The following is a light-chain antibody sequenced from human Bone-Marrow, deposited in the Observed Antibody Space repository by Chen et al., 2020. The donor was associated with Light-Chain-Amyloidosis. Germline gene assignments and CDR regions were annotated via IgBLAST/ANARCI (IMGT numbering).Light chain of an antibody. CDR2: DAS. CDR1: QDISNF. Sequence: DIQLTQSPYSLSASVGDRVTITCQASQDISNFLNGYQQKPGKAPKLLIYDASSVEPGVPSRFSGGGSGTHFTYTISSLQPGDFATYYCQQYDNLPLTFGGGTRVESK. CDR3: QQYDNLPLT. V-gene: IGKV1-33*01. J-gene: IGKJ4*01.